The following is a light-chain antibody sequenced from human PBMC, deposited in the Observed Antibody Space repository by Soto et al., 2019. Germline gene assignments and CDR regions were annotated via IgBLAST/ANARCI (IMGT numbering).Light chain of an antibody. Sequence: DIQIAQSPSSLSASVGDRVTITCRASQSISSYLNWYQQKPGKAPKLLIYAASSLQSGVPSRFSGSGSGTDFTLTISSLQPEDFATYYCQQSYSTPQTFGQGIKVDIK. CDR2: AAS. J-gene: IGKJ1*01. V-gene: IGKV1-39*01. CDR3: QQSYSTPQT. CDR1: QSISSY.